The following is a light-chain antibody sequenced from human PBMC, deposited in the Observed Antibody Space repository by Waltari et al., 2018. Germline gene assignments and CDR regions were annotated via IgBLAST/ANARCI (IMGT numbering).Light chain of an antibody. V-gene: IGKV1-39*01. CDR1: QSISGY. J-gene: IGKJ2*01. Sequence: DIQMTQSPSSLSASVGDRVTITCRASQSISGYLNWYQQKSGKAPKLLIYAAYTLLSGVPSRFRGSGSGTDFTLTITSLQPEDFATYYCQQCYSPLHTFGQGTKLEIE. CDR2: AAY. CDR3: QQCYSPLHT.